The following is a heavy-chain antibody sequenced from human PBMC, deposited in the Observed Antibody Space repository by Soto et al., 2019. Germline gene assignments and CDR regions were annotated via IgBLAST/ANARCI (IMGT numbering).Heavy chain of an antibody. D-gene: IGHD6-19*01. CDR3: VREISVAGGHFDY. CDR2: ISESSSNI. Sequence: GGSLRLSCAASGFTFSSYAMNWVRQAPGKGLEWLSYISESSSNIYYADSVKGRFTISRDNAKNSLYLQMNSLRDEDTAVYYCVREISVAGGHFDYWGQGTLVTVSS. J-gene: IGHJ4*02. CDR1: GFTFSSYA. V-gene: IGHV3-48*02.